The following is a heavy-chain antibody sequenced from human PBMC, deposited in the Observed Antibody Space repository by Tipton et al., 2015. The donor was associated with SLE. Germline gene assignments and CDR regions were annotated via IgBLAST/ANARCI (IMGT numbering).Heavy chain of an antibody. CDR3: ARHGYDIWSGYDY. D-gene: IGHD3-3*01. Sequence: TLSLTCTVSGASVSSSNSNWGWIRQPPGKRLEWIGSVYFSGITLYSPSLQSRVTISVDRSKNQFSLKLTSVTAADTAVYYCARHGYDIWSGYDYWGQGTLVTVSS. J-gene: IGHJ4*02. V-gene: IGHV4-39*07. CDR2: VYFSGIT. CDR1: GASVSSSNSN.